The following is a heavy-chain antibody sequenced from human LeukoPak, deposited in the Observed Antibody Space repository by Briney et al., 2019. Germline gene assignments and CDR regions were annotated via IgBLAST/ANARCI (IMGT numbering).Heavy chain of an antibody. V-gene: IGHV1-2*02. D-gene: IGHD3-10*01. J-gene: IGHJ5*02. CDR3: ARARGSGTLTNWFDP. Sequence: GASVKVSCKASGYTFTGYYMHWVRQAPGQGLEWMGWINPNSGGTNYAQKFQGRVSMTRDTSISTVYMELHALASDDTAVYFCARARGSGTLTNWFDPWGQGTLVTVSS. CDR2: INPNSGGT. CDR1: GYTFTGYY.